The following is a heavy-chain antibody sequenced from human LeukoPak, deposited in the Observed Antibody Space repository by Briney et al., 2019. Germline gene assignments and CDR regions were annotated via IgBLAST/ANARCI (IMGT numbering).Heavy chain of an antibody. Sequence: PGGSLRPSCAASGFTFSSYAMSWVRQAPGKGLEWVSAISGSGGSTYYADSVKGRFTISRDNSKNTLYLQMNSLRAEDTAVYYCAKDPMAARLLWYFDLWGRGTLVTVSS. CDR3: AKDPMAARLLWYFDL. D-gene: IGHD6-6*01. CDR1: GFTFSSYA. V-gene: IGHV3-23*01. CDR2: ISGSGGST. J-gene: IGHJ2*01.